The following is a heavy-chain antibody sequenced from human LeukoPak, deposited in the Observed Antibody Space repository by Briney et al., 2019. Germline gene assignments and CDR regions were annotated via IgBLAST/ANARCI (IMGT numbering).Heavy chain of an antibody. V-gene: IGHV1-46*01. D-gene: IGHD2-21*01. Sequence: ASVKVSCKASGYTFSSNYMHWVRQAPGQGLEWMGIINPSSGSTTHAQKFQGRVTMTGDTSTSTVYMKLSSLRSEDTAVYYCARDHGGGGLRGFDYWGQGTLVTVSS. J-gene: IGHJ4*02. CDR2: INPSSGST. CDR1: GYTFSSNY. CDR3: ARDHGGGGLRGFDY.